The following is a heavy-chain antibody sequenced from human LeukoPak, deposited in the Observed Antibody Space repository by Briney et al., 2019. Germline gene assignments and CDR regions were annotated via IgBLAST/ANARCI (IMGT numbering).Heavy chain of an antibody. Sequence: GGSLRLSCAASGFTFDDYAMHWVRQAPGKGLEWVSGVSWNSGSIAYADSVKGRFTISRDNSKNTLYLQMNSLRAEDTAVYYCARPIVVVVAATDYWGQGTLVTVSS. D-gene: IGHD2-15*01. CDR1: GFTFDDYA. CDR2: VSWNSGSI. J-gene: IGHJ4*02. CDR3: ARPIVVVVAATDY. V-gene: IGHV3-9*01.